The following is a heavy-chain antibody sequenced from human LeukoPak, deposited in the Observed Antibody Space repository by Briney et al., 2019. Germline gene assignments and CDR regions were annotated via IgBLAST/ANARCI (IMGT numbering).Heavy chain of an antibody. J-gene: IGHJ4*02. D-gene: IGHD6-19*01. CDR3: AKDLRVPYSSGEYYFDY. V-gene: IGHV3-30*18. Sequence: SGGSLRLSCAASGFTFSSYGMHWVRQAPGKGLEWVAVISYDGSNKYYADSVKGRFTISRDNSKNTLYLQMDSLRAEDTAVYYCAKDLRVPYSSGEYYFDYWGQGTLVTVSS. CDR1: GFTFSSYG. CDR2: ISYDGSNK.